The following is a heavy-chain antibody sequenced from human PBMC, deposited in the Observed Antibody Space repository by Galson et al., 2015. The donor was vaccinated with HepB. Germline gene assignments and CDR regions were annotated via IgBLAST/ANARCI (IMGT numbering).Heavy chain of an antibody. CDR1: GDSVSSNSAA. D-gene: IGHD1-26*01. V-gene: IGHV6-1*01. J-gene: IGHJ4*02. Sequence: CAISGDSVSSNSAAWYWIRQSPSRGLEWLGRTYFRSKWYNDYAVSVKSRITINPDTSKNQFSLQLNSVTPEDTAVYYCVRDKIVGVTRGIFDYWGQGTLVTVSS. CDR2: TYFRSKWYN. CDR3: VRDKIVGVTRGIFDY.